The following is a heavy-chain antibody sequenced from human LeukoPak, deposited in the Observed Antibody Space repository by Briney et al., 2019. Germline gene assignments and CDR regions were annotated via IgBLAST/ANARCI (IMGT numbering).Heavy chain of an antibody. V-gene: IGHV1-69*05. Sequence: SVKVPCKASGGTFSSYAISWVRQAPGQGLEWMGGVIPIFGSASYAQKFQGRVTITTDESTSTAYMELSSLRFEDTAVYYCARATDYSRQSIGYWGQGTLVTVSS. D-gene: IGHD4-11*01. CDR2: VIPIFGSA. CDR1: GGTFSSYA. CDR3: ARATDYSRQSIGY. J-gene: IGHJ4*02.